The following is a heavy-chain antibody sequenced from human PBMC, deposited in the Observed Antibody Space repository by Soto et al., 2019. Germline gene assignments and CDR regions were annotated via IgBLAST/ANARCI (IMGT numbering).Heavy chain of an antibody. CDR3: ARLGAYYQALDS. CDR1: DGSISPNY. CDR2: IYYAGTT. J-gene: IGHJ4*02. Sequence: QVQLQESGTGLVKPSETLSLRCTVSDGSISPNYWTWIRQPPGKGLEWIGYIYYAGTTTYNPSLKSRVSISVDTSKNEVSLKLTSVTAADTAVYYCARLGAYYQALDSWGQGTLVTVSS. D-gene: IGHD3-22*01. V-gene: IGHV4-59*08.